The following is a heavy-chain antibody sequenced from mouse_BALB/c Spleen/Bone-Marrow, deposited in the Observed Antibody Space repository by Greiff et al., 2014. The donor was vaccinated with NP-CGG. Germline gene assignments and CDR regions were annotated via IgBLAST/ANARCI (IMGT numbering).Heavy chain of an antibody. Sequence: VQLVESGAELVRPGVSVKLSCKASGYTFTSYWMHWIKQRPEQGLERIGEINPTNGSTNYNEEFKTKATLTVDKSSSTAYMQLSSLTSEDSAVYYCASGPWYFDVWGAGTTVTVSS. J-gene: IGHJ1*01. CDR3: ASGPWYFDV. V-gene: IGHV1S81*02. D-gene: IGHD3-1*01. CDR1: GYTFTSYW. CDR2: INPTNGST.